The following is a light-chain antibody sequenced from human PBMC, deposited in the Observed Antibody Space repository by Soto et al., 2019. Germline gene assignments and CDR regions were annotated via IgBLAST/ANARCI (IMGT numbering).Light chain of an antibody. CDR3: SSYTGTNNFGV. Sequence: QSVLTQPPSASGTPGQRVTISCSGSSSNSGCNYVYWYQQHPGTAPKLLIYKNRQRPSGVPDRFSGSKSGNTASLTVSGLQAEDEADYYCSSYTGTNNFGVFGPGTKVTVL. CDR1: SSNSGCNY. J-gene: IGLJ1*01. V-gene: IGLV1-47*01. CDR2: KNR.